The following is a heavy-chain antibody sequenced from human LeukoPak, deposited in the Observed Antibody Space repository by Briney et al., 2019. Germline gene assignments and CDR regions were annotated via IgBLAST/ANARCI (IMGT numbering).Heavy chain of an antibody. V-gene: IGHV3-48*03. J-gene: IGHJ4*02. CDR2: ISSSGSTI. Sequence: PGGSLRLFCAASGFTFSSYEMNWVRQAPGKGLEWVSCISSSGSTIYYADSVKGRFTISRDNAKNSLYLQMNSLRAEDTAVYYCARDQIVSYGDFFDYWGQGTLVTVSS. D-gene: IGHD4-17*01. CDR1: GFTFSSYE. CDR3: ARDQIVSYGDFFDY.